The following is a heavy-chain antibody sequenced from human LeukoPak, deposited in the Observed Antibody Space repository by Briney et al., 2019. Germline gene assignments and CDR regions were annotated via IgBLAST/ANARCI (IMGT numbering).Heavy chain of an antibody. D-gene: IGHD3-22*01. CDR1: GYSFTSYW. Sequence: HGESLKISCKGSGYSFTSYWIGWVRQMPGKGLEWMGIIYPGDSDTRYSPSFQGQVTISADKSISTAYLQWSSLKASDTAMYYCARLMGVYSSGYPFDYWGQGTLVTVSS. V-gene: IGHV5-51*01. CDR2: IYPGDSDT. J-gene: IGHJ4*02. CDR3: ARLMGVYSSGYPFDY.